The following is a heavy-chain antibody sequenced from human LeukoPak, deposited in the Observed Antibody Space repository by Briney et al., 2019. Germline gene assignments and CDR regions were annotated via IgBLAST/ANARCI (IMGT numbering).Heavy chain of an antibody. CDR2: IYHSGST. V-gene: IGHV4-38-2*02. D-gene: IGHD6-19*01. J-gene: IGHJ4*02. CDR1: GYSISSGYY. CDR3: ARGRYSSGLDY. Sequence: SETLSLTCTVSGYSISSGYYWGWIRQPPGKGLEWIGSIYHSGSTYYNPSLKSRVTISVDTSKNQFSLKLSSVTAADTAVYYCARGRYSSGLDYWGQGTLVTVSS.